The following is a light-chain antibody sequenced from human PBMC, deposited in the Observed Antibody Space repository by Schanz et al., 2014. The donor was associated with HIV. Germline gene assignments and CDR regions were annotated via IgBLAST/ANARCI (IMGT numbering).Light chain of an antibody. CDR3: QSYDSSLSAYV. V-gene: IGLV2-8*01. Sequence: QSALTQPPSASGSPGQSVTISCTGTSSDVGGYKYVSWYQQHPGKAPKLLIYEATQRPAGVPDRFSGSKSGNTASLTVSGLQAEDEADYYCQSYDSSLSAYVFGTGTKVTVL. CDR1: SSDVGGYKY. J-gene: IGLJ1*01. CDR2: EAT.